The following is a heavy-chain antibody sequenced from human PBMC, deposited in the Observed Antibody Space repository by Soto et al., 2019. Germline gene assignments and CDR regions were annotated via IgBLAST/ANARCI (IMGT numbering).Heavy chain of an antibody. J-gene: IGHJ3*02. D-gene: IGHD2-2*01. CDR3: AKDRAIRYCIGTNCYFRALDI. CDR1: GFTFHDYA. V-gene: IGHV3-9*01. CDR2: ISWNSDSI. Sequence: PGGSLRLSCAASGFTFHDYAMHWVRQAPGKGLEWVSGISWNSDSIAYADSVKGRFTISRDNAKNSLYLQMNSLRAEDTALYYCAKDRAIRYCIGTNCYFRALDIWGQGTKVTVSS.